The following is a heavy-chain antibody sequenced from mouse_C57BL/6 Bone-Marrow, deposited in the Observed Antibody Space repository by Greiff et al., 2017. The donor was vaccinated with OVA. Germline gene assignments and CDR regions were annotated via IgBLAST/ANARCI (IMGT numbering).Heavy chain of an antibody. D-gene: IGHD1-1*01. Sequence: DVQLVESGGGLVKPGGSLKLSCAASGFTFSSYAMSWVRQTPEKRLEWVATISDGGSYTYYPDNVKGRFTISRDNAKNNLYLQMSHLKSEDTAMYYCARDDYGSSNYAMDYWGQGTSVTVSS. CDR1: GFTFSSYA. J-gene: IGHJ4*01. CDR2: ISDGGSYT. CDR3: ARDDYGSSNYAMDY. V-gene: IGHV5-4*01.